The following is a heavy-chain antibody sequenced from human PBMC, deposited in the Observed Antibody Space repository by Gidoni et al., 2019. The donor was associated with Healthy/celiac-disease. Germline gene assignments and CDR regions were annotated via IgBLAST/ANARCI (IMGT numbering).Heavy chain of an antibody. CDR2: IYHSGST. Sequence: GLVKPSETLSLTCAVSGYSISSGYYWGWIRQPPGKGLEWIGSIYHSGSTYYNPSLKSRVTISVDTSKNQFSLKLSSVTAADTAVYYCARGPSYGSCADYWGQGTLVTVSS. CDR3: ARGPSYGSCADY. J-gene: IGHJ4*02. V-gene: IGHV4-38-2*01. D-gene: IGHD5-18*01. CDR1: GYSISSGYY.